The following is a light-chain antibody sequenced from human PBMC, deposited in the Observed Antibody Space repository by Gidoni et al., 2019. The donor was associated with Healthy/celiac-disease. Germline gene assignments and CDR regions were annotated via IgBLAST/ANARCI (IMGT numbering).Light chain of an antibody. V-gene: IGLV7-46*01. Sequence: QAVVTQEPSLTVSPGGTVTLTGGSSTGAVTSGHYPYWFQQKPGQAPRTLSYDTSNKHSWTPARFSGSLLGGKAALTLSGAQPEDEAEYYCLLSYSGAWVFGGGTKLTVL. CDR2: DTS. CDR1: TGAVTSGHY. J-gene: IGLJ3*02. CDR3: LLSYSGAWV.